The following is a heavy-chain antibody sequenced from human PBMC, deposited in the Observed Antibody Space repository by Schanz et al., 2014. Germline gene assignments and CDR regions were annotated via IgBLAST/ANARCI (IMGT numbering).Heavy chain of an antibody. D-gene: IGHD3-3*01. Sequence: EVQLLESGGGLVQPGGSLRLSCAASGFNFSSYSLNWVRQAPGKGLEWVSSISYGTSYIYYAESVKGRFTISRDNAKNSLYLQMNSLRAEDTAVYYCVRDSFFAFDYWGQGTLVTVSS. CDR3: VRDSFFAFDY. CDR1: GFNFSSYS. CDR2: ISYGTSYI. V-gene: IGHV3-21*01. J-gene: IGHJ4*02.